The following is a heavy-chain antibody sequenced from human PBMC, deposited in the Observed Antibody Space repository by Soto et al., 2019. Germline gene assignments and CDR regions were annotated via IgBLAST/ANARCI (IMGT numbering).Heavy chain of an antibody. CDR1: GYTFTTYF. J-gene: IGHJ6*02. D-gene: IGHD2-2*01. Sequence: QVQLVQSEAEVKKPGASVQVSCKASGYTFTTYFIHWVRQAPGQGFEWMGRINPTGGDTVYAQKFQGRVSVTRDTSTSTVNIELGSLTSKDTAVYYCARGSYASNVFIMDVWCQGTAVTVSS. CDR2: INPTGGDT. CDR3: ARGSYASNVFIMDV. V-gene: IGHV1-46*01.